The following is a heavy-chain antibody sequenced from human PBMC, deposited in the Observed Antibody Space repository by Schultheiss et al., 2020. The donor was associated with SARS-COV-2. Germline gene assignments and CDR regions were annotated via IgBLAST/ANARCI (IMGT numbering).Heavy chain of an antibody. CDR2: IYYSGST. CDR1: GGSISSGGYY. Sequence: SETLSLTCTVSGGSISSGGYYWSWIRQHPGKGLEWIGYIYYSGSTYYNPSLKSRVTISVDTSKNQFSLKLCSVTAADTAMYYCARTQQYHGMDVWGQGTTVTVSS. D-gene: IGHD6-13*01. V-gene: IGHV4-31*03. CDR3: ARTQQYHGMDV. J-gene: IGHJ6*02.